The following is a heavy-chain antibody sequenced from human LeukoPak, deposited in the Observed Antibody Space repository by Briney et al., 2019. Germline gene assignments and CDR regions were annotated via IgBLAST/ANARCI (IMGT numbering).Heavy chain of an antibody. CDR3: AKDESYTYYYDSSGYFDY. Sequence: PGGSLRLSCAASGFTFSSYAMSWVRQAPGKGLEWDSAISGSGGSTYYADSVKGRFTISRDNSKNTLYLQMNSLRAEDTAVYYCAKDESYTYYYDSSGYFDYWGQGTLVTVSS. CDR2: ISGSGGST. D-gene: IGHD3-22*01. V-gene: IGHV3-23*01. CDR1: GFTFSSYA. J-gene: IGHJ4*02.